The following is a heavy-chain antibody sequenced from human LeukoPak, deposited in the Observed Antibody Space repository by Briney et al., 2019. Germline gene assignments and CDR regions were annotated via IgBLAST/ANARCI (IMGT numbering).Heavy chain of an antibody. CDR3: ARNPDYDILTGYSLPLTQYYFDY. D-gene: IGHD3-9*01. J-gene: IGHJ4*02. CDR2: IRWNAGSA. Sequence: GGSLRLSCAASGFTFDKYGMSWVRQTPGKGLEWVSGIRWNAGSADYADSVKGRFTISRDNAKNSLYLQMNSLRAEDTALYYCARNPDYDILTGYSLPLTQYYFDYWGQGTLVTVSS. V-gene: IGHV3-20*04. CDR1: GFTFDKYG.